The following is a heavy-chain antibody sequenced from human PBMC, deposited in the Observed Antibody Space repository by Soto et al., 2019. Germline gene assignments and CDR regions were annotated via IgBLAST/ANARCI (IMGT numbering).Heavy chain of an antibody. Sequence: SETLSLTCTVSGGSISSYYWSWIRQPPGKGLEWIGYIYYSGGTNYNPSLKSRVTISVDTSKNQFSLKLSSVTAADTAVYYCARERAGYSSSWYAKNWGYYFDYWGQGTLVTVSS. V-gene: IGHV4-59*01. J-gene: IGHJ4*02. CDR2: IYYSGGT. D-gene: IGHD6-13*01. CDR1: GGSISSYY. CDR3: ARERAGYSSSWYAKNWGYYFDY.